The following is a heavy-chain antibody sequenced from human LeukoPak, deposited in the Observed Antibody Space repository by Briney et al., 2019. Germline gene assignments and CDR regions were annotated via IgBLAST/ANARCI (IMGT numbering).Heavy chain of an antibody. V-gene: IGHV4-59*01. CDR2: IYYSGTT. CDR1: GGSISGFY. Sequence: PSETLSLTCTVSGGSISGFYWSWIRQPPGKGLEWIGYIYYSGTTTYNPSLKSRVTISIDMPNNHFSLNLRSVTAPDKAVYYCARDSGPWGVFDPWGQGTLVTVSS. D-gene: IGHD3-10*01. J-gene: IGHJ5*02. CDR3: ARDSGPWGVFDP.